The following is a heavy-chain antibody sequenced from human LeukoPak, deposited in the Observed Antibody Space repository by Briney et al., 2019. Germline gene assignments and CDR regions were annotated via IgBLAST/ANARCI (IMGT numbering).Heavy chain of an antibody. J-gene: IGHJ4*02. CDR1: GYIFTNYW. CDR2: IYPGDSDT. D-gene: IGHD2-2*01. Sequence: NPGESLKISCKASGYIFTNYWIGWVRQLPGKGLEWMGIIYPGDSDTRYSPSFQGQVTMSADKSINTAYLQWSSLKASDTAMYYCARRQGCSSTSCPPDSWGQGTLVTVSS. CDR3: ARRQGCSSTSCPPDS. V-gene: IGHV5-51*01.